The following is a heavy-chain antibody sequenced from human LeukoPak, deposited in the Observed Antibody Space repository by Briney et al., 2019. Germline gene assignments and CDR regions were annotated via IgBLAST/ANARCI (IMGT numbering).Heavy chain of an antibody. CDR3: AKGQRLREFDY. CDR1: GFTFDDYA. D-gene: IGHD1-26*01. Sequence: PGGSLRLSCAASGFTFDDYAMHWVRQAPGKGLEWVSGISWDSGNIGYVDSVKGRFTISRDNAKNSLYLQMNSLRAEGTALYYCAKGQRLREFDYWGQGTLVTVSS. V-gene: IGHV3-9*01. CDR2: ISWDSGNI. J-gene: IGHJ4*02.